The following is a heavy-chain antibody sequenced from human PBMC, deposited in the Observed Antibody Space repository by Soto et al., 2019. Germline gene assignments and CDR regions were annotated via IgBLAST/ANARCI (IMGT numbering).Heavy chain of an antibody. Sequence: PGGSLRLSCAASGFTFDDYAMHWVRQAPGKGLEWVSGISWNSGSIGYADSVKGRFTISRDNARSSLYLQMNSLRAEDTALYYCAKVSGGDAKAYYYYGMDVWGQGTTVTVSS. CDR3: AKVSGGDAKAYYYYGMDV. CDR2: ISWNSGSI. V-gene: IGHV3-9*01. CDR1: GFTFDDYA. J-gene: IGHJ6*02. D-gene: IGHD2-21*02.